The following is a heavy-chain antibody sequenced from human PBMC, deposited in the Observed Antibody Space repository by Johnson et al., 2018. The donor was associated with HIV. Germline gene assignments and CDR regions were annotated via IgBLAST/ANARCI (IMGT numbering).Heavy chain of an antibody. V-gene: IGHV3-33*01. CDR2: IWYDGSNK. Sequence: QVQLVESGGGVVQPGRSLRLSCAASGFTFSYYGIHWVRQAPGKGLEWVAVIWYDGSNKYYADSVKDRFTISRDSSQNAVYLQMSSLRAEDTALYYCARGSSGSFDLWGRGTMVTVSS. D-gene: IGHD6-6*01. CDR3: ARGSSGSFDL. CDR1: GFTFSYYG. J-gene: IGHJ3*01.